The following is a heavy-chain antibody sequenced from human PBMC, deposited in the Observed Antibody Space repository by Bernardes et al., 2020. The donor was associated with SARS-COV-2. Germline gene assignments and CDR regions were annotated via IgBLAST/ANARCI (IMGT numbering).Heavy chain of an antibody. V-gene: IGHV4-39*02. CDR1: GGSISSSSYY. D-gene: IGHD6-13*01. CDR2: IYYSGST. Sequence: SETLSLTCTVSGGSISSSSYYWGWIRQPPGKGLEWIGSIYYSGSTYYNPSLKSRVTISVDTPKNQFSLKLSSVTAADTAVYYCARDYLAAAGTGYDYWGQGTLVTVSS. CDR3: ARDYLAAAGTGYDY. J-gene: IGHJ4*02.